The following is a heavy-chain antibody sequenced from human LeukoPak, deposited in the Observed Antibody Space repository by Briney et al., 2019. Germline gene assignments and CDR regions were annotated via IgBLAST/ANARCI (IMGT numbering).Heavy chain of an antibody. J-gene: IGHJ6*02. CDR2: IYASGVT. Sequence: SETLSLTCTVSGGSISSYYWSWVRQPAGKGLEWIGHIYASGVTKSNPSLKSRVTMSIDTSTNQFSLKVSSVTAADLAVYYCAREGATPASYYYAMDVWGLGTTVTVSS. D-gene: IGHD4/OR15-4a*01. V-gene: IGHV4-4*07. CDR3: AREGATPASYYYAMDV. CDR1: GGSISSYY.